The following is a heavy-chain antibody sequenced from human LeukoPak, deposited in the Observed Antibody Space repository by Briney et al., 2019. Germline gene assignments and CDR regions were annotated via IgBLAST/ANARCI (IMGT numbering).Heavy chain of an antibody. CDR1: GGSISSGSYY. CDR2: IYTSGST. J-gene: IGHJ3*02. D-gene: IGHD6-19*01. Sequence: PSETLSLTCTVSGGSISSGSYYWSWIRQPAGKGLEWIGRIYTSGSTNYNPSLKSRVTISVDTSKNQFSLKLSSVTAADTAVYYCSRHVRLVDGFDIWGQGT. CDR3: SRHVRLVDGFDI. V-gene: IGHV4-61*02.